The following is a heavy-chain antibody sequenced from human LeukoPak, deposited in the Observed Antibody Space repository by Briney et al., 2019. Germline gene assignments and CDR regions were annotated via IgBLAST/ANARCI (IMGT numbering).Heavy chain of an antibody. CDR3: ARWGGLNPNGADGN. D-gene: IGHD3-16*01. Sequence: ASVKVSCKASGYTFTSYDINWVRQATGQGLEWMGWMDPNSGNTGYAQKFQGRVTMTRNTSISTAYMELSSLRSEDTAVYYCARWGGLNPNGADGNWGQGTLVTVSS. J-gene: IGHJ4*02. CDR2: MDPNSGNT. V-gene: IGHV1-8*01. CDR1: GYTFTSYD.